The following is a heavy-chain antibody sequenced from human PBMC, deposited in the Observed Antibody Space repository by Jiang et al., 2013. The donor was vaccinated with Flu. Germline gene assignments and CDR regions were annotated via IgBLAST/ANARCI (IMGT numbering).Heavy chain of an antibody. CDR2: IIPIFGTA. J-gene: IGHJ4*02. CDR3: ARAAAYCGGDCYSFDY. CDR1: GGTFSSYA. Sequence: GAEVKKPGSSVKVSCKASGGTFSSYAISWVRQAPGQGLEWMGGIIPIFGTANYAQKFQGRVTITADESTSTAYMELSSLRSEDAAVYYCARAAAYCGGDCYSFDYWGQGTLVTVSS. V-gene: IGHV1-69*01. D-gene: IGHD2-21*02.